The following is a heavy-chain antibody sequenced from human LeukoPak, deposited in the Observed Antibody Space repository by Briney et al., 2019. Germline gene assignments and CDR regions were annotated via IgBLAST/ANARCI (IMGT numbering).Heavy chain of an antibody. J-gene: IGHJ6*03. CDR3: SREYHGIRYFDWLPQEYYYMDV. Sequence: SETLSLTCTVSGVSLGSSCWTWIRQPPGKGLEWIGYIWNSGNINYNPPLKSRVTISIDTSKNQFSLNLSSVTAADTAVYYCSREYHGIRYFDWLPQEYYYMDVWGKGTTVTISS. V-gene: IGHV4-4*08. CDR1: GVSLGSSC. CDR2: IWNSGNI. D-gene: IGHD3-9*01.